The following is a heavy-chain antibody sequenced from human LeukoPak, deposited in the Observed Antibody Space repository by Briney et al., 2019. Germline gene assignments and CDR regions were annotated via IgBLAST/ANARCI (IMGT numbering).Heavy chain of an antibody. Sequence: PGGSLRLSCEAPGFTFSTSVMHWVRQAPGKGLEWVAGRFTHYVDSVKGRFTISGDNPKKTVYLQMNSLRPEDTAIYYCAREGHSSGHAPAFDIWGQGTMVTVSS. CDR3: AREGHSSGHAPAFDI. CDR2: RFT. D-gene: IGHD3-22*01. V-gene: IGHV3-NL1*01. J-gene: IGHJ3*02. CDR1: GFTFSTSV.